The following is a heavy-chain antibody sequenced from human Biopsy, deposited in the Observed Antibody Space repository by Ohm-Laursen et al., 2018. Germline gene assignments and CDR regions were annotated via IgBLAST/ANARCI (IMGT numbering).Heavy chain of an antibody. CDR3: ARVGAGAPSIDYFDY. CDR2: IYYSGST. CDR1: GGSIGSFF. D-gene: IGHD1-26*01. Sequence: SDTLPLTCTVSGGSIGSFFWSWIRQPPGKGLEWISYIYYSGSTNYNPSLRSRVTISVDRSKNQFSLELSSVTAADTAVYYCARVGAGAPSIDYFDYWGQGALVTVSS. V-gene: IGHV4-59*07. J-gene: IGHJ4*02.